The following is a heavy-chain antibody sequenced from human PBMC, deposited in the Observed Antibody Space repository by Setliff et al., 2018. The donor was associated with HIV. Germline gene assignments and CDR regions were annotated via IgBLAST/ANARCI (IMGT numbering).Heavy chain of an antibody. CDR3: ASRIYYYDSNNFLREEGFDP. V-gene: IGHV4-34*01. Sequence: SETLSLTCAVYGGSFSGYYWSWIRQPPGKGLEYIGSIHYNERTYYNPSLKSRVAISIDTSKNQFSLNLTSVTAADTAVYYCASRIYYYDSNNFLREEGFDPWGQGTLVTVSS. CDR1: GGSFSGYY. J-gene: IGHJ5*02. CDR2: IHYNERT. D-gene: IGHD3-22*01.